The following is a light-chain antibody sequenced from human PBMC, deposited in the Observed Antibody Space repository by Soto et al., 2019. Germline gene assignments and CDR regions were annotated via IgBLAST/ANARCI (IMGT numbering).Light chain of an antibody. J-gene: IGLJ3*02. CDR2: DVS. CDR1: SSDIGRYNY. CDR3: SSYTSSTTLV. V-gene: IGLV2-14*01. Sequence: QSVLTQPASVSGSPGQSITISCTGTSSDIGRYNYVSWYQQHPGKAPKLMIYDVSNRPSGVSNRFSGSKSGNTASLTISGLQAEDEADYFCSSYTSSTTLVFGGGTKVTV.